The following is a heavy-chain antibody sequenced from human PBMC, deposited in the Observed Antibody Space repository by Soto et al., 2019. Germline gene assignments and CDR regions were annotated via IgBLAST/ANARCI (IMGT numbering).Heavy chain of an antibody. CDR1: GYTFTIYG. Sequence: ASVKVSCTASGYTFTIYGISWVRQAPGQGLEWMGWISAYNGNTNYADSVKGRFTISRDNSKNTLYLQMNSLRAEDTAVYYCAKDQGSSWYEIDYWGQGTLGTVSS. D-gene: IGHD6-13*01. CDR3: AKDQGSSWYEIDY. V-gene: IGHV1-18*01. J-gene: IGHJ4*02. CDR2: ISAYNGNT.